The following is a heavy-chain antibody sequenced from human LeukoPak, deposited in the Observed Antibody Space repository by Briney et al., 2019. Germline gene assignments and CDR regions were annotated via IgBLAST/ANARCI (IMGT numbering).Heavy chain of an antibody. CDR1: GASISGYY. CDR3: VRGMETYLNWFYL. D-gene: IGHD1-1*01. J-gene: IGHJ5*02. V-gene: IGHV4-59*01. Sequence: SETLSLTCSVSGASISGYYWSWIRQPPGKGLEYIGCTYSTGSTNYNPSLKSRVTISVDTSKNQFSLNLTSVTAADTALCDCVRGMETYLNWFYLWGQGTLVTVSS. CDR2: TYSTGST.